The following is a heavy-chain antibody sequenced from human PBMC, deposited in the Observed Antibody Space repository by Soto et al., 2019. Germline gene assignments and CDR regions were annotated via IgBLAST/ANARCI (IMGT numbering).Heavy chain of an antibody. CDR2: ISYHGNNQ. CDR1: GFTFKNNG. CDR3: AKDLALGFWSGNYYFDH. Sequence: GGSLRLSCAASGFTFKNNGMHWVRQAPGKGLEWVAIISYHGNNQFYADSVKGRFTISRNNSNNKLYLEMNSLRPEDTAVYYCAKDLALGFWSGNYYFDHWGQGTLVTVSS. V-gene: IGHV3-30*18. J-gene: IGHJ4*02. D-gene: IGHD3-3*01.